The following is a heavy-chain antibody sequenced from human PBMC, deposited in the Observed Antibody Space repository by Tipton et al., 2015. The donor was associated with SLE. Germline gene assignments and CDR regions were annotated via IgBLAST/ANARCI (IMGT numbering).Heavy chain of an antibody. Sequence: TLSLTCTVSGDSIRSGGYFWNWIRQHPGNGLEWIGYIYYSGNTYYNPSLKSRVTISVDTSKNQFSLRLTSVAAADTAVYYCARAEMTTEGSAFYFYVDVWGKGTTVTVSS. D-gene: IGHD5-24*01. J-gene: IGHJ6*03. V-gene: IGHV4-31*03. CDR2: IYYSGNT. CDR1: GDSIRSGGYF. CDR3: ARAEMTTEGSAFYFYVDV.